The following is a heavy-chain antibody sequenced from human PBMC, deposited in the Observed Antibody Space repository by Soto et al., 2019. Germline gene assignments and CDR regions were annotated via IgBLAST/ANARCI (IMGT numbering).Heavy chain of an antibody. J-gene: IGHJ3*02. D-gene: IGHD2-15*01. V-gene: IGHV4-59*01. CDR3: ARDRGLDCSGGSCYVKGFAFDI. Sequence: SETLSLTCTVSGGSISSYYWSWIRQPPGKGLEWIGYIYYSGSTNYNPSLKSRVTISVDTSKNQFSLKLSSVTAADTAVYYCARDRGLDCSGGSCYVKGFAFDIWGQGTMVTVSS. CDR2: IYYSGST. CDR1: GGSISSYY.